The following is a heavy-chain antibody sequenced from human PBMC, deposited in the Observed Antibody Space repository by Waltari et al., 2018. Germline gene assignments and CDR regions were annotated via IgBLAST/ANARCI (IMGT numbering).Heavy chain of an antibody. D-gene: IGHD2-2*01. CDR1: GGTFSSYA. CDR2: IIPIFGTA. Sequence: QVQLVQSGAEVKKPGSSVKVSCKASGGTFSSYAISWVRQAPGQGLEWMGGIIPIFGTANYAQKFQGRVTITADESTSTAYMELSSLRSEDTAVYYCARDRAYCSSTSCYHWYFDLWGRGTLVTVSS. V-gene: IGHV1-69*12. CDR3: ARDRAYCSSTSCYHWYFDL. J-gene: IGHJ2*01.